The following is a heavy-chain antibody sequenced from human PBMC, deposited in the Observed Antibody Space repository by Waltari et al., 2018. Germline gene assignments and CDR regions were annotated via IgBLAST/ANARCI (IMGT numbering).Heavy chain of an antibody. Sequence: QITLKESGPTLVKPTQTLMLPCTFYGLSLSTRGLNVLWVRQPPGKALEWLALIYWDDDRRYSSSLKSRLKITKDTSKNQVVLTMTNMDPVDTATYYCAHAAAFGTTLNYFDPWGQGSLVTVSS. D-gene: IGHD1-7*01. CDR2: IYWDDDR. J-gene: IGHJ5*02. CDR1: GLSLSTRGLN. CDR3: AHAAAFGTTLNYFDP. V-gene: IGHV2-5*02.